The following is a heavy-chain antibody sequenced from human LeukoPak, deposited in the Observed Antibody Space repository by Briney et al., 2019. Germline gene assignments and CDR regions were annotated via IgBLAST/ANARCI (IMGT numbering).Heavy chain of an antibody. J-gene: IGHJ5*02. CDR3: GKVERSCQQSFLLYH. D-gene: IGHD1-1*01. Sequence: KPSETLSLTCTVSGYSISSGYYWGWIRQPPGKGLEWIGSIYHSGSTYYNPSLKSRVTISVDTSKNQFSLKLSSVTAADTAVYYCGKVERSCQQSFLLYHLGQGTLVTVSS. V-gene: IGHV4-38-2*02. CDR1: GYSISSGYY. CDR2: IYHSGST.